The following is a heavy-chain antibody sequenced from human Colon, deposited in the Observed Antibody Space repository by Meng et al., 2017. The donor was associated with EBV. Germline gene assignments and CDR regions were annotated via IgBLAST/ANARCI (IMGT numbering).Heavy chain of an antibody. CDR3: VRSSGWVKTGFDP. Sequence: SGLGLLKPSVARSMTGCVSGESISNRGYDGAGIRKPPGKGLEWIGSSGHSGFTYYTPSLRSRVTVSIDTSRNQFSLWLTSVTAADTAVYYCVRSSGWVKTGFDPWGQGTLVTVSS. CDR1: GESISNRGYD. D-gene: IGHD6-19*01. V-gene: IGHV4-39*01. CDR2: SGHSGFT. J-gene: IGHJ5*02.